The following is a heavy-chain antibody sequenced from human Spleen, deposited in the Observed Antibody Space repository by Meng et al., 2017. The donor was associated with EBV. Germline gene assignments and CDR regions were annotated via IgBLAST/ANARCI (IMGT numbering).Heavy chain of an antibody. CDR1: GYTFTSYY. Sequence: QVTVVQSGAEVKKPGASVKVSCKASGYTFTSYYLHWVRQAPGQGLEWMGIINPIGGTTSYAQEFQGRVAMTRDTSTSTVYMELSSLTSEDTAVYYCARDRRLGSAYWYFDLWGRGTLVTVSS. V-gene: IGHV1-46*01. CDR3: ARDRRLGSAYWYFDL. CDR2: INPIGGTT. D-gene: IGHD7-27*01. J-gene: IGHJ2*01.